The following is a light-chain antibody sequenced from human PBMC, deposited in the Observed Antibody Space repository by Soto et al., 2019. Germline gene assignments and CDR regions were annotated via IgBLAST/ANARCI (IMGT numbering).Light chain of an antibody. CDR3: GADHGGGRNFLDV. CDR2: VGTGGIVG. Sequence: QPVLTQPPSASASLGASVTLTCTLSSGYSNYKVDWYQQRPGKGPRFVMRVGTGGIVGSKGDGIPDRFSVLGSGLNRYLTINNIQEEDESDYYCGADHGGGRNFLDVFGTGTTVTVL. CDR1: SGYSNYK. V-gene: IGLV9-49*01. J-gene: IGLJ1*01.